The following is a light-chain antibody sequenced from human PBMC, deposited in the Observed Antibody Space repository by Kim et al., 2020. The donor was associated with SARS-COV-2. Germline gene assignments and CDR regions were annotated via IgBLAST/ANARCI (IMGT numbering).Light chain of an antibody. V-gene: IGKV3-11*01. Sequence: EIVLTQSPATLSLSPGERATLSCRASQSVSSSLAWYQQKPGQAPRLLIYDASNRATGIPARFSGSGSGTDFTLTISSLEPEDFAIYYCQQRSNWPPEYTFGQGTKLEI. CDR3: QQRSNWPPEYT. CDR2: DAS. CDR1: QSVSSS. J-gene: IGKJ2*01.